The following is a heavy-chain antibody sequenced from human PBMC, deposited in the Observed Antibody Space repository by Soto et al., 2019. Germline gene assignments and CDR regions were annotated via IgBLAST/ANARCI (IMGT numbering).Heavy chain of an antibody. D-gene: IGHD1-26*01. CDR3: ARGDGRGSTGFYYYYGMDV. CDR2: ISPYDGSK. CDR1: GFTFTNYF. V-gene: IGHV1-46*01. J-gene: IGHJ6*02. Sequence: QVQLVQSGAEVKKPGATVKVSCKASGFTFTNYFFHWVRQAPRQGLEWMGIISPYDGSKNYLQSVEGSVNMTSDTSTSTVYMELTSLRSEDTAVYFCARGDGRGSTGFYYYYGMDVWGHGTTITVSS.